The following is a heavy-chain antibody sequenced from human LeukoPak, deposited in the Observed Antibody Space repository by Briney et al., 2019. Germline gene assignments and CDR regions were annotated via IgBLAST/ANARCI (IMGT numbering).Heavy chain of an antibody. V-gene: IGHV3-23*01. CDR3: ARDLAGSRDK. CDR2: ISGSGDST. D-gene: IGHD2-15*01. J-gene: IGHJ4*02. CDR1: GFTFSTYA. Sequence: GGTLRLSCAASGFTFSTYAMSWVRQAPGKGLEWVSSISGSGDSTYYADSVKGRFTISRDNSKNTLYLQMNSLRAEDTAVYYCARDLAGSRDKWGQGTLVTVSS.